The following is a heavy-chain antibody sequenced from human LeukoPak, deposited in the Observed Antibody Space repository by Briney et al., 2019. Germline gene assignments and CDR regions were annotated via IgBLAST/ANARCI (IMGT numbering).Heavy chain of an antibody. CDR1: GGSISSSNYY. CDR2: IYYSGST. CDR3: TRQFPNATERFDI. Sequence: PSETLSLTCTVSGGSISSSNYYWGWIRQPPGKGLEWIGSIYYSGSTYYNPSLKSRVTISVVTSKNQFSLKLSSVTAADTAVYYWTRQFPNATERFDIWGQGTMVTVSS. J-gene: IGHJ3*02. V-gene: IGHV4-39*01. D-gene: IGHD2-15*01.